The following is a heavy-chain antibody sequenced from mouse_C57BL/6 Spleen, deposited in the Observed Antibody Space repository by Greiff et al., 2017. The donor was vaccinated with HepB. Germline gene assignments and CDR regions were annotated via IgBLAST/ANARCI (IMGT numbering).Heavy chain of an antibody. V-gene: IGHV1-80*01. Sequence: QVQLKESGAELVKPGASVKISCKASGYAFSSYWMNWVKQRPGKGLEWIGQIYPGDGDTNYNGKFKGKATLTADKSSSTAYMQLSSLTSEDSAVYFCASRYYDYAMDYWGQGTSVTVSS. CDR2: IYPGDGDT. J-gene: IGHJ4*01. CDR3: ASRYYDYAMDY. CDR1: GYAFSSYW. D-gene: IGHD2-4*01.